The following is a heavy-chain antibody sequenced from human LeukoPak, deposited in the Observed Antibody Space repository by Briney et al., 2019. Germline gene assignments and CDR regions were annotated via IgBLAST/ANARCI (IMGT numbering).Heavy chain of an antibody. CDR2: ISPGGGTT. Sequence: GGSLRLSCAASGLTFSSYAMSWVRQAPARGLEWVASISPGGGTTYYADYVKGRFTISRDNSKNTLFLQMNSLRVEDTAIYYCARDKAGGWYATFDYWGQGTLVTVSS. CDR3: ARDKAGGWYATFDY. D-gene: IGHD6-19*01. CDR1: GLTFSSYA. V-gene: IGHV3-23*01. J-gene: IGHJ4*02.